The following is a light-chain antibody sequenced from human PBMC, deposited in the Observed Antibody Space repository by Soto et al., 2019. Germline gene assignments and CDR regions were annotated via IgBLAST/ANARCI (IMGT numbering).Light chain of an antibody. J-gene: IGKJ1*01. Sequence: EIFLTQSPGTLALSPGERATLSCRASQSVSSSYLAWYQQKPGQAPRLLIYGASSRATGIPDRFSGSGSGTDFTLTISRLEPEDFAVYYCQQYGSSLSWTFGQGTKVDIK. V-gene: IGKV3-20*01. CDR2: GAS. CDR3: QQYGSSLSWT. CDR1: QSVSSSY.